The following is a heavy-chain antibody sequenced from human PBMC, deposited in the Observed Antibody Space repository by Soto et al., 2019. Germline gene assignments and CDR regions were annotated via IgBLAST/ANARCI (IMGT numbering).Heavy chain of an antibody. CDR1: GGSISSSSYY. Sequence: PSETLSLSCTVSGGSISSSSYYWGWIRQPPGKGLEWIGSIYYSGSTYYNPSLKSRVTISVDTSQNQVSLKLCSVTAADPAVYYCARQDRNYVEWFDPWRQGTLVTVS. J-gene: IGHJ5*02. CDR3: ARQDRNYVEWFDP. V-gene: IGHV4-39*01. D-gene: IGHD1-7*01. CDR2: IYYSGST.